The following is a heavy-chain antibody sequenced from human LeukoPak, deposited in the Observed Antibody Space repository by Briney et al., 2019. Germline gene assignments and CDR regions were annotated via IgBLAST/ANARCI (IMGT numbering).Heavy chain of an antibody. Sequence: GESLKISCKGSGYRFTSYWIGWVRQMPGKGLEWMGIIYPGDSDTRYSPSFQGQVTISADKSISTAYLQWSSLKASDTAMCYCARCRGGSCYSRTFDYWGQGTLVTVSS. CDR1: GYRFTSYW. J-gene: IGHJ4*02. D-gene: IGHD2-15*01. CDR3: ARCRGGSCYSRTFDY. V-gene: IGHV5-51*01. CDR2: IYPGDSDT.